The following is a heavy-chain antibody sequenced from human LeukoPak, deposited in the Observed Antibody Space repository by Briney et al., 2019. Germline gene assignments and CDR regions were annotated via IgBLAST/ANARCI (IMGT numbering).Heavy chain of an antibody. D-gene: IGHD2-2*01. CDR2: ISGSGGST. CDR1: GFTFSSYA. J-gene: IGHJ4*02. CDR3: AKVNTVVVPGYFAY. V-gene: IGHV3-23*01. Sequence: GGSLRLSCAASGFTFSSYAMGWVRQAPGKGLEWVSAISGSGGSTYYADSVKGGFTISRDNSKNTLYLQMNSLRAEDTAVYYCAKVNTVVVPGYFAYWGQGTLVTVSS.